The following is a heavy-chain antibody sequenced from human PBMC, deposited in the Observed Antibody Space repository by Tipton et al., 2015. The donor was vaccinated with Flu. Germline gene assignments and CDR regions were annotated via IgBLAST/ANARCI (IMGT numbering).Heavy chain of an antibody. CDR1: GASINNYY. D-gene: IGHD3-10*01. Sequence: PGLVKPSETLSLTCTVSGASINNYYWSWIRQPPGKGLEWIGYIYYSGNTNYNPSLKSRVTMSLDASKSHFSLKLSSVTAADTAMYYCSSYYIRAFDIWGQGTMVTVSS. CDR2: IYYSGNT. CDR3: SSYYIRAFDI. V-gene: IGHV4-59*01. J-gene: IGHJ3*02.